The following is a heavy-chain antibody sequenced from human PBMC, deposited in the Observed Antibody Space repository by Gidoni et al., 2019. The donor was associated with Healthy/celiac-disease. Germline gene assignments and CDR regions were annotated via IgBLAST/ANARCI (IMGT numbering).Heavy chain of an antibody. Sequence: QVQLQQWGAGLLNPSETLSLTCAVYGGSFSGYYWSWIRQPPWKGLEWIWEINHSGSTNYNPSLKSRVTISVDTSKNQFSLKLSSVTAADTAVYYCASEEMATNGYFDLWGRGTLVTVSS. D-gene: IGHD5-12*01. CDR2: INHSGST. V-gene: IGHV4-34*01. CDR1: GGSFSGYY. CDR3: ASEEMATNGYFDL. J-gene: IGHJ2*01.